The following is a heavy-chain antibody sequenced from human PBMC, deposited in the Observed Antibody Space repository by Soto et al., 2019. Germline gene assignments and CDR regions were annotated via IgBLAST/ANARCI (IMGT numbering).Heavy chain of an antibody. CDR2: INHSGST. J-gene: IGHJ4*02. CDR3: GRGSMVRGVILIY. D-gene: IGHD3-10*01. Sequence: QVQLQQWGAGLLKPSETLSLTCAVYGESFSGYYWSWIRQPPGKGLEWIGEINHSGSTNYNPSLKRRVXXSXGXXENQFSLKLSSGAAADTAVYYCGRGSMVRGVILIYWGQGTLVTVSS. V-gene: IGHV4-34*01. CDR1: GESFSGYY.